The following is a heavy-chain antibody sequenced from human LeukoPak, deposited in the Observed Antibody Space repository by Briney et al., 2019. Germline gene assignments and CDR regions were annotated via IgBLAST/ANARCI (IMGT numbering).Heavy chain of an antibody. D-gene: IGHD3-10*01. CDR1: GFTFSSYG. CDR3: ARVHLFLDRGLIRGVDF. V-gene: IGHV3-33*01. Sequence: GGSLRLSCAASGFTFSSYGMHWVRQAPGKGLEGVAVIWYDGSNKYYADSVKGRFTISRDNSKNTLYLQMNSLRAEDTAVYYCARVHLFLDRGLIRGVDFWGQGTLVSVSS. CDR2: IWYDGSNK. J-gene: IGHJ4*02.